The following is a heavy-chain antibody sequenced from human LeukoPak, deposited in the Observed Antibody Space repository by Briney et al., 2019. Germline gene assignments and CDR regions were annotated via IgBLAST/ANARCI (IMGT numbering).Heavy chain of an antibody. Sequence: GASVKVSCKASGYTFTSYYMHWVRQAPGQGLEWMGIINPSGGSTSYAQKFQGRVTMTRDTSTSTVYMELSSLRSEDTAVYCCARDRTWLYWFDNWGQGTLVTVSS. CDR1: GYTFTSYY. CDR2: INPSGGST. D-gene: IGHD2-8*02. V-gene: IGHV1-46*01. CDR3: ARDRTWLYWFDN. J-gene: IGHJ4*02.